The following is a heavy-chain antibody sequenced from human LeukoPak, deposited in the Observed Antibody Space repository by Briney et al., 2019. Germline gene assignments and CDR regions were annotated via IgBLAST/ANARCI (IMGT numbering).Heavy chain of an antibody. D-gene: IGHD2-2*01. CDR3: ARGPRAIKYCSSTSCTFDY. J-gene: IGHJ4*02. V-gene: IGHV4-4*07. Sequence: PSETLSLTCTVSGGSISGYYWSWIRQPAGKGLEWIGRIYTGGSTNFNPSLKSRVTMSVDTSKNQFSLKLSSVTAADTAVYYCARGPRAIKYCSSTSCTFDYWGQGTLVTVSS. CDR1: GGSISGYY. CDR2: IYTGGST.